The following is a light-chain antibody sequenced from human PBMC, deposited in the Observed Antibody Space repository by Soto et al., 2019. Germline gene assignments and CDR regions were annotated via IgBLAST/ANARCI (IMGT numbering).Light chain of an antibody. CDR1: RSVGTT. CDR3: QHRMNWPIT. CDR2: DTS. Sequence: EIVMTQSPATLSVSPGERATLSCRAGRSVGTTLAWYQQKPGQAPRLLIYDTSIRATGIPARFSGSGSGTDFTLTISSLEPEDFAVYYCQHRMNWPITFGQGTRLEIK. V-gene: IGKV3-11*01. J-gene: IGKJ5*01.